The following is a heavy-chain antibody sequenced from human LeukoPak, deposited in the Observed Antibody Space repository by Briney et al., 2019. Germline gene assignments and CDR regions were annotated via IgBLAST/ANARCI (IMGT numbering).Heavy chain of an antibody. J-gene: IGHJ4*02. CDR2: IWYDGSNK. CDR3: ARGSDYDYVWGSYRPENFDY. D-gene: IGHD3-16*02. Sequence: PGGSLRLSCAASGFTFSSYGMHWVRQAPGKGLEWVAVIWYDGSNKYYADSVKGRFTISRDNSKNTLYLQMNSLRAEDTAVYYCARGSDYDYVWGSYRPENFDYWGQGTLVTVSS. V-gene: IGHV3-33*01. CDR1: GFTFSSYG.